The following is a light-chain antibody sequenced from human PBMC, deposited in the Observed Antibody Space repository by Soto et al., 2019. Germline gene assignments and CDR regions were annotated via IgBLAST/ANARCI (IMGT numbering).Light chain of an antibody. V-gene: IGLV7-46*01. Sequence: QAVVTQEPSLTVSPGGTVTLTGGSSTGAVTSGHYPYWFQQKPGQAPRTPIYDTSNKHSWKPARFSGSLLGGKAALTLSGAQPEDDAEYYCLLSYSGARLVVFGGGTKLTVL. CDR2: DTS. CDR3: LLSYSGARLVV. CDR1: TGAVTSGHY. J-gene: IGLJ2*01.